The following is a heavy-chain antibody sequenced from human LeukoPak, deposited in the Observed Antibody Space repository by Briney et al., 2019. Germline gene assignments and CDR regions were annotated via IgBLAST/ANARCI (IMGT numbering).Heavy chain of an antibody. Sequence: GRSLRLSCAASGFTFSGYGMHWVRQAPDKGLEWVAVIWYDGNNKYYADSVKGRFTISRDNSKNTLYLQMNSLRVEDTAVYYCAKGEVAGPMNFDYWGQGTLVTVSS. D-gene: IGHD6-19*01. J-gene: IGHJ4*02. CDR1: GFTFSGYG. CDR2: IWYDGNNK. CDR3: AKGEVAGPMNFDY. V-gene: IGHV3-33*06.